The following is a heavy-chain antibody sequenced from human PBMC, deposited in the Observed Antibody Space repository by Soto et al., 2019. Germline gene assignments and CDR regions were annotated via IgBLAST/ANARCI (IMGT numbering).Heavy chain of an antibody. J-gene: IGHJ6*03. CDR3: ARGGYCSSTSCYEGNYYMDV. Sequence: PSETLSLTCAVYGGSFSGYYWSWIRQPPGKGLEWIGEINHSGSTNYNPSLKSRVTISVDTSKNQFSLKLSSVTAADTAVYYCARGGYCSSTSCYEGNYYMDVWGKGTTVTVSS. D-gene: IGHD2-2*01. V-gene: IGHV4-34*01. CDR2: INHSGST. CDR1: GGSFSGYY.